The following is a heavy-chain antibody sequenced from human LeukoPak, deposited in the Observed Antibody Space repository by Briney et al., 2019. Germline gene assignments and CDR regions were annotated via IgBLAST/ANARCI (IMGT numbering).Heavy chain of an antibody. CDR1: GLTLSSYG. CDR2: IWYDASNK. V-gene: IGHV3-33*06. CDR3: AKGYDILSGYYFDF. J-gene: IGHJ4*02. Sequence: QRLYCASIGLTLSSYGMRSVRQGPGKGLDGVAVIWYDASNKYYPDSVDDRFPISKHNSKNTLHLQMNSLKAEDTAVYYGAKGYDILSGYYFDFWGQGTLVTVSS. D-gene: IGHD3-9*01.